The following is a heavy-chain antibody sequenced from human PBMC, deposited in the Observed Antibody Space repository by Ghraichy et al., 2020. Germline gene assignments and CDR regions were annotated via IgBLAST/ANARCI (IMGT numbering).Heavy chain of an antibody. Sequence: ASVKVSCKVSGYTLTELSMHWVRQAPGKGLEWMGGFDPEDGETIYAQKFQGRVTMTEDTSTDTAYMELSSLRSEDTAVYYCATVASSSWFAFSGYWGQGTLVTVSS. V-gene: IGHV1-24*01. CDR3: ATVASSSWFAFSGY. J-gene: IGHJ4*02. D-gene: IGHD6-13*01. CDR2: FDPEDGET. CDR1: GYTLTELS.